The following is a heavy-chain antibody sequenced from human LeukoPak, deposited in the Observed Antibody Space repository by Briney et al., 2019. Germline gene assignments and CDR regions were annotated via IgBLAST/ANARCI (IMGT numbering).Heavy chain of an antibody. J-gene: IGHJ4*02. Sequence: GGSLRLSCAASGFTFSDYRMHWVRQAPGKGLVWVSHINNDGSNATYADSVKGRLTVSRDNAESTVNLQLNSLRVEDTAVYYCARLSNYDLFFHYWGLGTLVTVSS. CDR2: INNDGSNA. CDR1: GFTFSDYR. CDR3: ARLSNYDLFFHY. D-gene: IGHD3-9*01. V-gene: IGHV3-74*01.